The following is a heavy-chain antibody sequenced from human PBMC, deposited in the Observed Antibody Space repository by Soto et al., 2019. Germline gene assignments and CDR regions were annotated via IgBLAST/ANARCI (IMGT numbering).Heavy chain of an antibody. D-gene: IGHD3-22*01. CDR1: GGSISSGGYY. J-gene: IGHJ4*02. Sequence: SETLSLTCTVSGGSISSGGYYWSWIRQHPGKGLEWIGYIYYSGSTYYNPSLKSRVTISVGTSKNQFSLKLSSVTAADTAVYYCAREGYDSSGYYYPSTWFDYWGQGTLVTVSS. CDR3: AREGYDSSGYYYPSTWFDY. V-gene: IGHV4-31*03. CDR2: IYYSGST.